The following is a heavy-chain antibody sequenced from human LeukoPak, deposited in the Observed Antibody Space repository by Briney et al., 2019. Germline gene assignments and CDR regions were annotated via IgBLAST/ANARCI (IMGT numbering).Heavy chain of an antibody. D-gene: IGHD2-2*01. CDR3: AKASAARIPNWFDP. CDR1: GFTFSSYG. CDR2: ISGSGGST. V-gene: IGHV3-23*01. Sequence: GGTLRLSCAASGFTFSSYGMSWVRQAPGKGPEWVSAISGSGGSTYYADSVKGRFTISRDNSKNTLYLQMNSLRAEDTAVYYCAKASAARIPNWFDPWGQGTLVTVSS. J-gene: IGHJ5*02.